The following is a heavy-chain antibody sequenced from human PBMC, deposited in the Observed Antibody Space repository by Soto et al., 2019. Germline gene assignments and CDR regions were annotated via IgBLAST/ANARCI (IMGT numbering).Heavy chain of an antibody. CDR3: ARAFDYSNYKANLFDI. D-gene: IGHD4-4*01. J-gene: IGHJ3*02. V-gene: IGHV4-34*01. CDR1: GGSFSGYH. CDR2: INHSGST. Sequence: SETLSLTCAVFGGSFSGYHWSWIRQPPGKGLEWIGEINHSGSTNYNPFLKSRLTISVDTSKHQFSLKLSSVTAADTAVYYCARAFDYSNYKANLFDIWGQGTMVTVSS.